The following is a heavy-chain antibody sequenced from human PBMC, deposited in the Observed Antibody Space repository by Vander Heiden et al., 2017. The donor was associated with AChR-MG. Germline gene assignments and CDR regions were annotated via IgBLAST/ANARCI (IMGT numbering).Heavy chain of an antibody. V-gene: IGHV3-30*02. CDR3: VPTQRAMARGHFDY. CDR2: IRYDGSNK. Sequence: QVQLVESGGGVVQPGGSLRLSCAASGFTFSSYGMHWVRQAPGKGLEWVAFIRYDGSNKYYADSVKGRFTISRDNSKNTLYLQMNSLRAEDTAVYYCVPTQRAMARGHFDYWGQVTLVTVSS. J-gene: IGHJ4*02. CDR1: GFTFSSYG. D-gene: IGHD5-18*01.